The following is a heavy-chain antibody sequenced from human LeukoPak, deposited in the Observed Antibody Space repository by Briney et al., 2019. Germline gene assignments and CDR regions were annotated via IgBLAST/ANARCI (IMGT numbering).Heavy chain of an antibody. J-gene: IGHJ5*02. V-gene: IGHV3-74*01. CDR1: GFTFSSAW. CDR3: SRDRVLGSGSLDA. Sequence: GGSLRLSCAASGFTFSSAWMHWVRQAPGKGLVWVSRIRGDGNDATYADSVKGRFTVSRDNAGSTLFLQMNRLTADDTAVYYCSRDRVLGSGSLDAWGQGTLVSVSS. D-gene: IGHD3-10*01. CDR2: IRGDGNDA.